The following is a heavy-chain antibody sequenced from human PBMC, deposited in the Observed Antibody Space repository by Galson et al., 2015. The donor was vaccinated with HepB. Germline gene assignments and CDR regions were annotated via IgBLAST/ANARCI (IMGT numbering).Heavy chain of an antibody. V-gene: IGHV3-48*02. Sequence: SLRLSCAASGFTFSSYSMNWVRQAPGKGLEWVSYISSSSSTIYYADSVKGRFTISRDNAKNSLYLQMNSLRDEDTAVYYCARDRRFVSIFGPTPGGFDYWGQGTLVTVSS. CDR1: GFTFSSYS. CDR3: ARDRRFVSIFGPTPGGFDY. D-gene: IGHD3-3*01. CDR2: ISSSSSTI. J-gene: IGHJ4*02.